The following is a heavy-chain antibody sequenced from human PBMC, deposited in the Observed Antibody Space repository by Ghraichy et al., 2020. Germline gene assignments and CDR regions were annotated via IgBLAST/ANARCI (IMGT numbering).Heavy chain of an antibody. Sequence: GESLNISCAASGFTFNNYWMHWVRQAPGKGLVWVSRIYSDGRTRYADSVEGRFTISRDNAKNTVYLQLTGLRADDTALYYCARADIGGGSYFSLWGQGTLVTVSS. CDR2: IYSDGRT. CDR3: ARADIGGGSYFSL. J-gene: IGHJ4*02. V-gene: IGHV3-74*01. CDR1: GFTFNNYW. D-gene: IGHD3-10*01.